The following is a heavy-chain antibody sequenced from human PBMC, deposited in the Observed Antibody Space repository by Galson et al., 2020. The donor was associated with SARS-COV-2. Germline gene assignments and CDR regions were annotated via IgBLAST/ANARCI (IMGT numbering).Heavy chain of an antibody. CDR2: INPNRGGT. J-gene: IGHJ4*02. CDR1: GYTLTDYY. CDR3: ARDRSPAPDDFDY. V-gene: IGHV1-2*02. Sequence: ASVTVSCRASGYTLTDYYMHWVRQAPGQGLEWMGWINPNRGGTNYAQRFQGRVTMTGDTSTSTAYMELTSLRSDDTAVYYCARDRSPAPDDFDYWGQGSLVTVSS. D-gene: IGHD6-13*01.